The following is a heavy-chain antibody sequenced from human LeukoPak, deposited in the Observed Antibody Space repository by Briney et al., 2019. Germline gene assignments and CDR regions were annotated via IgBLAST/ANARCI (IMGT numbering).Heavy chain of an antibody. CDR1: GYTFTGYY. CDR3: ARDRPIVVVPAAISSNRYYYYYMDV. CDR2: INPNSGGT. D-gene: IGHD2-2*01. V-gene: IGHV1-2*02. Sequence: GASVKVSCKASGYTFTGYYMHWVRQAPGQGLEWMGWINPNSGGTNYAQKFQGRVTMTRDTSICTAYMELSRLRSDDTAVYYCARDRPIVVVPAAISSNRYYYYYMDVWGKGTTVTISS. J-gene: IGHJ6*03.